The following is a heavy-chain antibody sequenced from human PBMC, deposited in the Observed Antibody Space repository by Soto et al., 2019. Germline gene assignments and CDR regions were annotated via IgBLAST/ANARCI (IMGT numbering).Heavy chain of an antibody. Sequence: QLQLQESGPGLVKPSETLSLTCTVSGGSISSSSYYWGWIRQPPGKGREWIGSIYYSGSTYYNPSLKSRVTISVDTSKNQFSLKLSSVTAADTAVYYCARGPLLAAGPLIDYWGQGTLVTVSS. CDR1: GGSISSSSYY. J-gene: IGHJ4*02. CDR2: IYYSGST. V-gene: IGHV4-39*01. D-gene: IGHD6-6*01. CDR3: ARGPLLAAGPLIDY.